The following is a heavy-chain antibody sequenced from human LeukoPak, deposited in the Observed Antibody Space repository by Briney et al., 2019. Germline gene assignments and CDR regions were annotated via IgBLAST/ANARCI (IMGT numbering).Heavy chain of an antibody. CDR2: VYYSGNT. CDR1: GGSFSGYY. Sequence: SETLSLTCAVYGGSFSGYYWSWIRQPPGKGLEWIGSVYYSGNTYYNPSLKRRVTVSVDTSKNQFSLKLSFVTAADTALYFCARHASPPDIEATMFDPWGQGTLVTVSS. D-gene: IGHD5-12*01. CDR3: ARHASPPDIEATMFDP. J-gene: IGHJ5*02. V-gene: IGHV4-34*01.